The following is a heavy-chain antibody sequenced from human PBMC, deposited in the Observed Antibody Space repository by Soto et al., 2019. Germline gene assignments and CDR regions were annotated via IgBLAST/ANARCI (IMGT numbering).Heavy chain of an antibody. D-gene: IGHD3-16*01. CDR2: INHSGST. CDR1: GGSFSGYY. J-gene: IGHJ4*02. Sequence: QVQLQQWGAGLLKPSETLSLTCAVYGGSFSGYYWSWIRQPPGKGLEWIGEINHSGSTNYNPSLKSRVTISVDTSKNQFSLKLSYVTAADTAVYYCARGYSADEYIWAGYWGQGTLVTVAS. V-gene: IGHV4-34*01. CDR3: ARGYSADEYIWAGY.